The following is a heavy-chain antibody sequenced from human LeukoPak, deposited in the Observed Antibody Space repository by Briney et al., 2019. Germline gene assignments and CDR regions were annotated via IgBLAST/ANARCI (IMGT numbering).Heavy chain of an antibody. CDR1: GYTFTDYY. J-gene: IGHJ4*02. Sequence: GASVKVSCKTSGYTFTDYYLHWVRQAPGQGLEWMGWINPNSGGTNYAQKFQDRVTMTRDTSFSTAYMELSSLRSDDAAVFYCARLYSGRTIDYWGQGTLVTVSS. CDR2: INPNSGGT. CDR3: ARLYSGRTIDY. D-gene: IGHD5-12*01. V-gene: IGHV1-2*02.